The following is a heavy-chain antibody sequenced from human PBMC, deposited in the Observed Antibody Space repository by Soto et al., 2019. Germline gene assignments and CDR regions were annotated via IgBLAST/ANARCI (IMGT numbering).Heavy chain of an antibody. Sequence: GGSLRLSCAASGVTFSSYGMHWVRQAPGKGLEWVAVISYDGSNKYYADSVKGRFTISRDNSKNTLYLQMNSLRAEDTAVYYCASGAVAVAGTEFDYWGQGTLVTVSS. CDR2: ISYDGSNK. CDR3: ASGAVAVAGTEFDY. CDR1: GVTFSSYG. J-gene: IGHJ4*02. V-gene: IGHV3-30*03. D-gene: IGHD6-19*01.